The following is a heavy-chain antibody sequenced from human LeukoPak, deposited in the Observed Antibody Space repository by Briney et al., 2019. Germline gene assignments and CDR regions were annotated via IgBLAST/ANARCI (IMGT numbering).Heavy chain of an antibody. J-gene: IGHJ4*02. V-gene: IGHV3-66*01. CDR2: IYSGGST. CDR3: ARSAGIAATIVLGY. CDR1: GFTFSSYA. D-gene: IGHD5-12*01. Sequence: PGGSLRLSCAASGFTFSSYAMSWVRQAPGRRLEWVSLIYSGGSTHYADSVKGRFTISRDISKNTLYLQMNSLRAEDTAVYYCARSAGIAATIVLGYWGQGTLVTVSS.